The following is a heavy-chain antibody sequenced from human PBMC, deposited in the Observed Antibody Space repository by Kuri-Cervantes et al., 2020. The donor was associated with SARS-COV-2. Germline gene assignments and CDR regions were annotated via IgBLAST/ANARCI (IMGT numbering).Heavy chain of an antibody. D-gene: IGHD2-2*01. Sequence: SETLSVTCTVSGGSISSGDYYWSWIRQPPGKGLEWIGYIYYSGSTYYNPSLKSRVTISVDTSKNQFSLKLSSVTAADTAVYYCARHSRVVPAARTLFDYWGQGTLVTVSS. CDR2: IYYSGST. CDR3: ARHSRVVPAARTLFDY. V-gene: IGHV4-30-4*08. J-gene: IGHJ4*02. CDR1: GGSISSGDYY.